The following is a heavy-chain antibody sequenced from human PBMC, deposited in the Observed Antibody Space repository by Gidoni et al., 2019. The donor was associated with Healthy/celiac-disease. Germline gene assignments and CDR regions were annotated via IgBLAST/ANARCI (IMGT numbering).Heavy chain of an antibody. CDR2: ISGSVVST. V-gene: IGHV3-23*01. J-gene: IGHJ4*02. CDR3: ASQAELREIYGEFDY. CDR1: GFPFSSYA. Sequence: EVQLLESGGGLVQPGGSLRLSCAASGFPFSSYAMSWVRQAPGKVLEWVSAISGSVVSTYYADSVKGRFTISRDNSKNTLYLQMNSLRAEDTAVYYCASQAELREIYGEFDYWGQGTLVTVSS. D-gene: IGHD1-26*01.